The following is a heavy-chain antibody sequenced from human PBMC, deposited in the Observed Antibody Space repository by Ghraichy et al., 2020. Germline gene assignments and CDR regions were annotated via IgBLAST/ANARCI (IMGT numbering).Heavy chain of an antibody. CDR3: ARDRPSYRSGTFLRGSPSHGMDV. D-gene: IGHD3-10*01. V-gene: IGHV4-61*01. CDR2: IYYSGST. CDR1: GGSVSSGSYY. Sequence: SPTLSLTCTVSGGSVSSGSYYWSWIRQPPGKGLEWIGYIYYSGSTNYNPSLKSRVTISVDTSKNQFSLKLSSVTAADTAVYYCARDRPSYRSGTFLRGSPSHGMDVWGQGTTVTVSS. J-gene: IGHJ6*02.